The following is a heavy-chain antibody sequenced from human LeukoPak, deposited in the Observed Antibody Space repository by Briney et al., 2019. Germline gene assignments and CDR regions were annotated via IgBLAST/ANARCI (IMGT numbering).Heavy chain of an antibody. D-gene: IGHD3-10*01. Sequence: SETLSLTCAVYGGSFSSYYWSWIRQPPGKGLEWIGEINHSGSTNYNPSLKSRVTISVDTSKNQFSLKLSSVTAADTAVYYCARGGFGELLLFDYWGQGTLVTVSS. V-gene: IGHV4-34*01. CDR3: ARGGFGELLLFDY. CDR2: INHSGST. CDR1: GGSFSSYY. J-gene: IGHJ4*02.